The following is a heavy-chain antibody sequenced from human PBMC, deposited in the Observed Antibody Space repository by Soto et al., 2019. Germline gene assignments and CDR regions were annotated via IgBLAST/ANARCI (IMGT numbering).Heavy chain of an antibody. CDR1: GFTFSSYW. Sequence: PGGPLRLSCAASGFTFSSYWMHWVRQAPGKGLVWVSRINSDGSSTSYADSVKGRFTISRDNAKNTLYLQMNSLRAEDTAVYYCARDISSSSWVWFDPWGQGTLVTVSS. CDR2: INSDGSST. V-gene: IGHV3-74*01. J-gene: IGHJ5*02. D-gene: IGHD6-13*01. CDR3: ARDISSSSWVWFDP.